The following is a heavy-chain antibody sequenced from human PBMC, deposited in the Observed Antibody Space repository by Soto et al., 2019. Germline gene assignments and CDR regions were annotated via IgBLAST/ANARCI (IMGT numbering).Heavy chain of an antibody. J-gene: IGHJ4*02. CDR2: IKSKTDGGTT. CDR1: GFTFSNAW. D-gene: IGHD3-16*01. CDR3: TTDPGGSPSPPFDY. V-gene: IGHV3-15*01. Sequence: VQLVESGGGLVQPGGSLRLSCAASGFTFSNAWMSWVRQAPGKGLEWVGRIKSKTDGGTTDYAAPVKGRFTISRDDSKNTLYLQMNSLKTEDTAVYYCTTDPGGSPSPPFDYWGQGTLVTVSS.